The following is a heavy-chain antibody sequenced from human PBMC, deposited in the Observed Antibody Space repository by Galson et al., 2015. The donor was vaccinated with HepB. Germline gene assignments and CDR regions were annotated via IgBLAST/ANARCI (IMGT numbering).Heavy chain of an antibody. CDR3: AISGGPYYDFWSGYYLDY. V-gene: IGHV1-69*04. D-gene: IGHD3-3*01. CDR2: IIPILGIA. J-gene: IGHJ4*02. CDR1: GGTFSSYA. Sequence: SVKVSCKASGGTFSSYAISWVRQAPGQGLEWMGRIIPILGIANYAQKFQGRVTITADKSTSTAYMELSSLRSEDTAVYYCAISGGPYYDFWSGYYLDYWGQGTLVTVSS.